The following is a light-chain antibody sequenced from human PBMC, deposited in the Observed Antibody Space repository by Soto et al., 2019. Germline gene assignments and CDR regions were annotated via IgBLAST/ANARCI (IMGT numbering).Light chain of an antibody. CDR1: SSDVGSYNL. V-gene: IGLV2-23*01. J-gene: IGLJ1*01. CDR3: CSYAGSSTFSD. CDR2: EGS. Sequence: QSALTQPASVSGSPGQSITISCTGTSSDVGSYNLVSWYQQHPGKAPKLMIYEGSKRPSGVSNRFSGSKSGNTASLTISGLQAEDEADYYCCSYAGSSTFSDFGIGTKVTVL.